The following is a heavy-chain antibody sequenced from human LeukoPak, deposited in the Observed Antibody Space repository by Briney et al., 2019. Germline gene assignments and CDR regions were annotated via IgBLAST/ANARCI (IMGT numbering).Heavy chain of an antibody. J-gene: IGHJ4*02. Sequence: GGSLRLSCAASGFTVSSNYMSWVRQAPGKGLEWVSVIYSGGSTYYADSVKGRFTISRDNAKNSLYLQMNSLRAEDTAVYYCASIPDYGDSRGWGQGTLVTVSS. CDR1: GFTVSSNY. V-gene: IGHV3-53*01. D-gene: IGHD4-17*01. CDR2: IYSGGST. CDR3: ASIPDYGDSRG.